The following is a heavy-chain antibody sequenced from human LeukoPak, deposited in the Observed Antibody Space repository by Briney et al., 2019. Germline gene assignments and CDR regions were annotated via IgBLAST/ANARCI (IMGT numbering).Heavy chain of an antibody. V-gene: IGHV3-23*01. CDR2: ISGSGGTT. J-gene: IGHJ4*02. CDR1: GFTFSSYA. CDR3: AKGASENPMVRGPVPDYFDY. Sequence: PGGSLRLSCAASGFTFSSYAMSWVRQAPGKGLEWVSAISGSGGTTYYADSVKGRFTISRDNSKNTLYMQMNSLRAEDTAVYYCAKGASENPMVRGPVPDYFDYWGQGTLVTVSS. D-gene: IGHD3-10*01.